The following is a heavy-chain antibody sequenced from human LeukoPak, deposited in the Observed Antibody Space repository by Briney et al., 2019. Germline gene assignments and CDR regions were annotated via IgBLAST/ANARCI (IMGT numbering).Heavy chain of an antibody. Sequence: SETLSLTCTVSGGSISSSNYYWGWIRQPPGKGLEWIGSMYYSGNTDYNPSLKSRVTISVDTSKNQFSLKVNSVTAADTAVYYCARTLGWASSRYPFDGWGEGTLVTVSS. CDR2: MYYSGNT. V-gene: IGHV4-39*01. CDR1: GGSISSSNYY. D-gene: IGHD3-16*02. J-gene: IGHJ4*02. CDR3: ARTLGWASSRYPFDG.